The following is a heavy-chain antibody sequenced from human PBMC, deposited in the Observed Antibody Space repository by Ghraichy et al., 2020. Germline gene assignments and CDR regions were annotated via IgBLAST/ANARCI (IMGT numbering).Heavy chain of an antibody. CDR2: IYYGGSP. V-gene: IGHV4-39*07. CDR3: ARATELLNWFDP. CDR1: GGSIRSSSYY. D-gene: IGHD2-15*01. Sequence: SQTLSLTCTVSGGSIRSSSYYWGWIRQPPGRGLEWIGSIYYGGSPYYDPSLESRVTISIDTSRNQLSLKLKFVTAADTAVYYCARATELLNWFDPWGQGTLVTVSS. J-gene: IGHJ5*02.